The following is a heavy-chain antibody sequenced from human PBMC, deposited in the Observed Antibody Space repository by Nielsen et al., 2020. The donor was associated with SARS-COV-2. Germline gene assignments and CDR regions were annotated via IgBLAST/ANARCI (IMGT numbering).Heavy chain of an antibody. V-gene: IGHV3-11*06. CDR3: ARGTSSGWDYYFDY. J-gene: IGHJ4*02. D-gene: IGHD6-19*01. CDR1: GFTFSDYY. CDR2: ISSSSSYT. Sequence: GGSLRLSCAASGFTFSDYYMSWIRQAPGKGLEWVSYISSSSSYTNYADSVKGRFTISRDNAKNSLYLQMNSLRAEDTAVYYCARGTSSGWDYYFDYWGQGTLVTVSS.